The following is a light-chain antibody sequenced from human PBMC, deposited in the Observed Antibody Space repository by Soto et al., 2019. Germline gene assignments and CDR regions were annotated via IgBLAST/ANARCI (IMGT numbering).Light chain of an antibody. V-gene: IGKV1-39*01. CDR3: QQSYSTPLT. CDR1: ESISNY. J-gene: IGKJ4*01. CDR2: AAS. Sequence: DIQMTQSPSSLSASVGDRVIITCRAGESISNYLNWYQQKPGKAPKLLVYAASSLQSGVPSRFSGSGSGTDLSLTINSLQPEDFATYYCQQSYSTPLTFGGGTKVEIK.